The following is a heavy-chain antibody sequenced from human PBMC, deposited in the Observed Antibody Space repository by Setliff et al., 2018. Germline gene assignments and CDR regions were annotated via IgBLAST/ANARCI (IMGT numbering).Heavy chain of an antibody. Sequence: PGGSLRLSCAASGFTFSSYSMKWVRQAPGKGLEWISYIDISSTTIYYPDSLKGRFTISRDNSKNTLYLQMNSLRPEDTALYYCAKVRALTYCRGDSCYCFDYWGQGTLVTVSS. CDR1: GFTFSSYS. CDR3: AKVRALTYCRGDSCYCFDY. J-gene: IGHJ4*02. CDR2: IDISSTTI. V-gene: IGHV3-48*01. D-gene: IGHD2-15*01.